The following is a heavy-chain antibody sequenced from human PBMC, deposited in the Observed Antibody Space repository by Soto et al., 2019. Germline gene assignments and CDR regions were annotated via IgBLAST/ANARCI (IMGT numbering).Heavy chain of an antibody. Sequence: GSLRLSCAASGFTFSSYAMSWVRQAPGKGLEWVSAISGSGGSTYYADSVKGRFTISRDNAKNSLYLQMNSLRAEDTAVYYCARATTTVTLLYYYYYYGMDVWGQGTTVTVSS. D-gene: IGHD4-17*01. CDR3: ARATTTVTLLYYYYYYGMDV. CDR1: GFTFSSYA. V-gene: IGHV3-23*01. CDR2: ISGSGGST. J-gene: IGHJ6*02.